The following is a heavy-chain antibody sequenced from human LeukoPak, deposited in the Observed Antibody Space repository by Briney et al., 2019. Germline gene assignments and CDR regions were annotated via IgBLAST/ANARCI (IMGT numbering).Heavy chain of an antibody. J-gene: IGHJ4*02. CDR2: MNPNSGNT. D-gene: IGHD1-7*01. CDR1: GYTFTSYD. CDR3: ARDRPYNWNYEDY. V-gene: IGHV1-8*03. Sequence: ASVKVSCKASGYTFTSYDINWVRQATGQGLEWMGWMNPNSGNTGYAQKFQGRVTITRNTSISTAYMELSSLRSDDTAVYYCARDRPYNWNYEDYWGQGTLVTVSS.